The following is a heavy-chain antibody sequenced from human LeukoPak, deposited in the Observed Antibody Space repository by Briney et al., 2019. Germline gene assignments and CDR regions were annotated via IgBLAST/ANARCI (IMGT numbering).Heavy chain of an antibody. CDR1: GGSISSDSYY. V-gene: IGHV4-61*10. D-gene: IGHD1-26*01. CDR2: IYYSGII. Sequence: SETLSLTCTVSGGSISSDSYYWSWIRQPAGKGLEWIGYIYYSGIINYNPSLKSRVTISVDTSKNQFSLKLSSVTAADTAVYYCARDRVVGATALDYWGQGTLVTVSS. J-gene: IGHJ4*02. CDR3: ARDRVVGATALDY.